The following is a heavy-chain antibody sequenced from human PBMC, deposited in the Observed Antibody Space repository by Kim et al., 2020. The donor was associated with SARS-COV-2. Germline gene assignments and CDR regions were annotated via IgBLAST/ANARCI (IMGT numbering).Heavy chain of an antibody. V-gene: IGHV3-7*01. CDR2: IKQDGSEK. CDR3: AGEWGY. J-gene: IGHJ4*02. Sequence: GGSLRLSCAASGFIFNSYWMSWVRQAPGKGLEWVASIKQDGSEKYYVDSVKGRFTISRDNAKNSLYLQMNSLRGEDTAVYYCAGEWGYWGQGTLVTVSS. CDR1: GFIFNSYW. D-gene: IGHD3-16*01.